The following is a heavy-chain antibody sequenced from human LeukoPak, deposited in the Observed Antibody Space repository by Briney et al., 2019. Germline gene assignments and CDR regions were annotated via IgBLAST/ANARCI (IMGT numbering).Heavy chain of an antibody. CDR3: ARGFGIVVVPAAIRRNWFDP. V-gene: IGHV4-34*01. J-gene: IGHJ5*02. D-gene: IGHD2-2*01. CDR2: INHSGST. CDR1: GGSFSGYY. Sequence: SETLSLTCAVYGGSFSGYYWSWIRQPPGKGLEWIGEINHSGSTNYNPSLKSRVTISVDASKNQFSLKLSSVTAADTAVYYCARGFGIVVVPAAIRRNWFDPWGQGTQVTVSS.